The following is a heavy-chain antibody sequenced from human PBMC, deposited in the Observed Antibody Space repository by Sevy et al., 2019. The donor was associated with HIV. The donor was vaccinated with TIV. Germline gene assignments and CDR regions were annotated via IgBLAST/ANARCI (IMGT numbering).Heavy chain of an antibody. V-gene: IGHV4-4*07. D-gene: IGHD3-3*01. CDR3: ARSYDFWRAGMDV. CDR2: IYTSGST. CDR1: GGSISSYY. Sequence: SETLSLTCTVSGGSISSYYWSWIRQPAGKGLEWIVRIYTSGSTNYNPSLKSLVTMSVDTSKNQFSLKLSSVTAADTAGDYCARSYDFWRAGMDVWGQGTTVTVSS. J-gene: IGHJ6*02.